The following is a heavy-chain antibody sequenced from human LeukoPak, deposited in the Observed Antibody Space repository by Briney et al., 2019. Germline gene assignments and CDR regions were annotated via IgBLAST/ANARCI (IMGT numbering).Heavy chain of an antibody. Sequence: PGRSLRLSCAASGFTFSSYCMHWVRQAPPKGLDWVAVISYDGSNKYYADSVKGRFTISRDNSKNTLYLQMNSLRAEDTAVYYCAKDTVLKILPRKYYYYYGMDVWGQGTTVTVSS. D-gene: IGHD3-9*01. CDR3: AKDTVLKILPRKYYYYYGMDV. V-gene: IGHV3-30*18. CDR1: GFTFSSYC. J-gene: IGHJ6*02. CDR2: ISYDGSNK.